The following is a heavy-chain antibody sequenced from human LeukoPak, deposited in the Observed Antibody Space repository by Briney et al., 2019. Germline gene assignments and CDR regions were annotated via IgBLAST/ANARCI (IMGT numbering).Heavy chain of an antibody. CDR2: IYYSGST. V-gene: IGHV4-30-4*01. J-gene: IGHJ3*02. Sequence: SQTLSLTCTVSGGSISSGDYYWSWIRQPPGKGLEWIGYIYYSGSTYYNPSLKSRVTISVDTSKNQFSLKLSSVTAADTAVYYCARGRDGYNPDAFDIWGQGTMVTVSS. CDR1: GGSISSGDYY. CDR3: ARGRDGYNPDAFDI. D-gene: IGHD5-24*01.